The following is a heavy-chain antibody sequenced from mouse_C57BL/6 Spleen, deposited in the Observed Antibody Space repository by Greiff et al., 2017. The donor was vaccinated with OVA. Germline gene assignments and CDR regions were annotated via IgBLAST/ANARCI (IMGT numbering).Heavy chain of an antibody. CDR3: ARRTHYYGSSYHYAMDY. J-gene: IGHJ4*01. CDR1: GYTFTSYW. Sequence: VQLQQPGAELVKPGASVKMSCKASGYTFTSYWITWVKQRPGQGLEWIGDIYPGSGSTNYNEKFKSKATLTVDTSSSTAYMQLSSLTSEDSAVYYCARRTHYYGSSYHYAMDYWGQGTSVTVSS. D-gene: IGHD1-1*01. CDR2: IYPGSGST. V-gene: IGHV1-55*01.